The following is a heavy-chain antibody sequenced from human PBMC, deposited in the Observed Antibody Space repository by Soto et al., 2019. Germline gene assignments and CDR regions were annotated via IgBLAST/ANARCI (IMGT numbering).Heavy chain of an antibody. D-gene: IGHD5-18*01. J-gene: IGHJ4*02. V-gene: IGHV3-21*01. CDR1: GFTFSSYS. CDR3: ARDQPRYSYGYGLRY. CDR2: ISSSSSYI. Sequence: EVQLVESGGGLVKPGGSLRLSCAASGFTFSSYSMNWVRQAPGKGLEWVSSISSSSSYIYYADSVKGRFTISRDNAKNAFYLQMNSLRAEDTAVYYCARDQPRYSYGYGLRYWGQGTLVTVSS.